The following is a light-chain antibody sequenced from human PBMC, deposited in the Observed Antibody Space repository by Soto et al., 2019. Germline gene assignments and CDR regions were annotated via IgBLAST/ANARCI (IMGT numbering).Light chain of an antibody. CDR2: AAF. CDR1: QSIISY. CDR3: QQSYSPPHT. Sequence: DIQLTQSPSSLSAAVADRVTITCRASQSIISYLNWYQQRPGTAPKLLIHAAFNLQSGVPSRFSGTGSGTEFTLTITSLQPEDFATYYCQQSYSPPHTFGQGTNLEIK. V-gene: IGKV1-39*01. J-gene: IGKJ2*01.